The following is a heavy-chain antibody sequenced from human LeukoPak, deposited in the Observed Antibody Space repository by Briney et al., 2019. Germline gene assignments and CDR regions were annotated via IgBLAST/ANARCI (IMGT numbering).Heavy chain of an antibody. Sequence: GGTLRLSCAASGFTFSSHGMHWVRQAPGKGLEWVAFMHYDGRNILYADSVKGRFSISTDNSKNMVYLQMSSLRAEDTAVYYCAKVTMGDVWFDPWGQRTLVTVSS. CDR3: AKVTMGDVWFDP. V-gene: IGHV3-30*02. J-gene: IGHJ5*02. CDR2: MHYDGRNI. CDR1: GFTFSSHG. D-gene: IGHD3-16*01.